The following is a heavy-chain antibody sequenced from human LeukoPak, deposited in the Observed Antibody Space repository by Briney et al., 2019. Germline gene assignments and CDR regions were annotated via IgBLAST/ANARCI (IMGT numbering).Heavy chain of an antibody. D-gene: IGHD6-13*01. CDR3: ARSSIIAAAGPYYFDY. Sequence: SVKVSCKASGYTFTSYAISWVRQAPGQGLEWMGGIIPIFGTANYAQKFQGRVTITADKSTSTAYMELSSLRSEDTAVYYCARSSIIAAAGPYYFDYWGQGTLVTVSS. J-gene: IGHJ4*02. CDR1: GYTFTSYA. V-gene: IGHV1-69*06. CDR2: IIPIFGTA.